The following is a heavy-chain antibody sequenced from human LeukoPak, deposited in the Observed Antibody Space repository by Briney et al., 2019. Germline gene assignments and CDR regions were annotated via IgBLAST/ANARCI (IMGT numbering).Heavy chain of an antibody. D-gene: IGHD6-13*01. V-gene: IGHV3-53*01. CDR3: AKGALAAAGSGFDY. Sequence: WGSLILSCAASRFTVSNNYMSWVRQAPGKGLEWVSVIYSGGSTYHADSVKGRFTISRDNSKNALHLQMNSLRADDTALYYCAKGALAAAGSGFDYWGPGNLVSVSS. CDR2: IYSGGST. J-gene: IGHJ4*02. CDR1: RFTVSNNY.